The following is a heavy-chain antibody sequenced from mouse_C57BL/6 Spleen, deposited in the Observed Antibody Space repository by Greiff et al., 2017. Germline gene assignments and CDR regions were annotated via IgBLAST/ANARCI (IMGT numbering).Heavy chain of an antibody. D-gene: IGHD4-1*02. CDR3: ARGPNWDWFAY. Sequence: VQLQQSGPELVKPGASVKISCKASGYSFTGYYMNWVKQSPEKSLEWIGEINPSTGGTTYNQKFKAKATLTVDKSSSTAYMQLKSLTSEDSAVYYCARGPNWDWFAYWGQGTLVTVSA. J-gene: IGHJ3*01. CDR1: GYSFTGYY. V-gene: IGHV1-42*01. CDR2: INPSTGGT.